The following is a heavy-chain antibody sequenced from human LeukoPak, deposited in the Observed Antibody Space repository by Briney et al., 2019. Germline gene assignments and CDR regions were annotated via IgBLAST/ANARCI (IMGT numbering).Heavy chain of an antibody. CDR2: ISYDGSNK. J-gene: IGHJ4*02. Sequence: GGSLRLSCAASGFTFTTYRLNWVRQAPGKGLEWVAVISYDGSNKYYAHSVKGRFTISRDNSKNTLYLQMNSLRAEDTAVYYCARVELWLPALFDYWGQGTLVTVSS. D-gene: IGHD5-18*01. CDR3: ARVELWLPALFDY. V-gene: IGHV3-30*03. CDR1: GFTFTTYR.